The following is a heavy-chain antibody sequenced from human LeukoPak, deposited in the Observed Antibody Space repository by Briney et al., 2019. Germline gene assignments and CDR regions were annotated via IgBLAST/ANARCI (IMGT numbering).Heavy chain of an antibody. Sequence: GGSLRLSCAASGSTFSSYAMHWVRQAPGKGLEWVAFIRYDGSNKYYADSVKGRFTISRDNSKNTLYLQMNSLRAEDTAVYYCAKDLNIVVVPAHCFDYWGQGTLVTVSS. J-gene: IGHJ4*02. CDR1: GSTFSSYA. CDR2: IRYDGSNK. V-gene: IGHV3-30*02. D-gene: IGHD2-2*01. CDR3: AKDLNIVVVPAHCFDY.